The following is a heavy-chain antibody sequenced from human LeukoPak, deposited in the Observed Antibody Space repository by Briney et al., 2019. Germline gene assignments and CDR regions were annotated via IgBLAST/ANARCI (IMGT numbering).Heavy chain of an antibody. CDR2: ISAYNGNT. CDR1: GYTFTSYG. CDR3: ARAWMDYYDSSGYFSWFDP. D-gene: IGHD3-22*01. V-gene: IGHV1-18*01. Sequence: ASVKVSCKASGYTFTSYGISWVRQAPGQGLEWIGWISAYNGNTNYAQKLQGRVTMTTDTSTSTACMELRSLRSDDTAVYYCARAWMDYYDSSGYFSWFDPWGQGTLFTVSS. J-gene: IGHJ5*02.